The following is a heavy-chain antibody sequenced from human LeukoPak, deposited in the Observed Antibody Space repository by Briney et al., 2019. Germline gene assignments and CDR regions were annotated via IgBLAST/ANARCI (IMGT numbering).Heavy chain of an antibody. CDR2: IIPIFGTA. V-gene: IGHV1-69*13. CDR3: AREPVYYYGMDV. J-gene: IGHJ6*02. CDR1: GGTFSSYA. Sequence: ASVKVSCKASGGTFSSYAISWVRQAPGQGLGWMGGIIPIFGTANYAQKFQGRVTITADESTSTAYMELSSLRSEDTAVYYCAREPVYYYGMDVWGQGTTVTVSS.